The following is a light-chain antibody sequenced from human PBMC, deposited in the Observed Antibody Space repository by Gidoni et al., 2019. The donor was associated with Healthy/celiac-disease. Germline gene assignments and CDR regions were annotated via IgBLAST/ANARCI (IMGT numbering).Light chain of an antibody. V-gene: IGKV3-11*01. CDR3: QQRSNWLSLT. CDR1: QSVSSY. CDR2: DAS. Sequence: EIVMTQSPATLSLSPGERATHSCRASQSVSSYLAWYQQKPGQAPRLLIYDASNRATGIPARFSGSGSGTDFTLTISSLEPEDFAVYYCQQRSNWLSLTFGGGTKVEIK. J-gene: IGKJ4*01.